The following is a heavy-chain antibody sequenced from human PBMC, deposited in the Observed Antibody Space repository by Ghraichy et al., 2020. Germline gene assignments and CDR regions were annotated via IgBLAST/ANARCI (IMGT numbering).Heavy chain of an antibody. CDR1: GFTFSSYA. Sequence: GGSLRLSCAASGFTFSSYAMSWVRQAPGKGLEWVSAISGSGGSTYYADSVKGRFTISRDNSKNTLYLQMNSLRAEDTAVYYCAKDLRPVVVAATAYDYWGQGTLVTVSS. D-gene: IGHD2-15*01. V-gene: IGHV3-23*01. CDR2: ISGSGGST. J-gene: IGHJ4*02. CDR3: AKDLRPVVVAATAYDY.